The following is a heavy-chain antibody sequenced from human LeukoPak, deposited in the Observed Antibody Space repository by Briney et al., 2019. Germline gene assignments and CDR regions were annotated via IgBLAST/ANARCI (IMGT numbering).Heavy chain of an antibody. CDR3: ARVMMGATVTTFHYYCMDV. D-gene: IGHD4-11*01. V-gene: IGHV3-21*01. CDR1: GFTFSHYS. CDR2: ITSSSSHI. J-gene: IGHJ6*03. Sequence: PGGSLRLSCAACGFTFSHYSIDWVRQAPGKGLERVASITSSSSHIYYADSVKGRFTISRDNAKNKLYLQMNSLRAEDTAIYYCARVMMGATVTTFHYYCMDVWGVGTTVTVSS.